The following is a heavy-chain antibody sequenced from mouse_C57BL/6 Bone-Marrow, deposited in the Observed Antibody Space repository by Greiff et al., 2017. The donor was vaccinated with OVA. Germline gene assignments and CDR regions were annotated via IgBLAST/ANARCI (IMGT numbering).Heavy chain of an antibody. CDR3: ARGTAQATAWFAY. CDR2: INPSNGGT. Sequence: QVHVKQPGTELVKPGASVKLSCKASGYTFTSYWMHWVKQRPGQGLEWIGNINPSNGGTNYNEKFKSKATLTVDKSSITAYMQLSSLTSEDSAVYYCARGTAQATAWFAYWGQGTLVTVSA. D-gene: IGHD3-2*02. CDR1: GYTFTSYW. V-gene: IGHV1-53*01. J-gene: IGHJ3*01.